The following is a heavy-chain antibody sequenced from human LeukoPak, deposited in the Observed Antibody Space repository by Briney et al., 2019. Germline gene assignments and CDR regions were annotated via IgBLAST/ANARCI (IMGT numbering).Heavy chain of an antibody. J-gene: IGHJ3*02. CDR1: GFTFGSYA. CDR3: AKDKYSCGLEDAFDI. V-gene: IGHV3-23*01. D-gene: IGHD5-18*01. Sequence: GGSLRLSCAASGFTFGSYAMSWVRQAPGKGLEWVSAISGSGGSTYYADSVKGRFTISRDNSKNTLYLQMNSLRAEDTAVYYCAKDKYSCGLEDAFDIWGQGTMVTVSS. CDR2: ISGSGGST.